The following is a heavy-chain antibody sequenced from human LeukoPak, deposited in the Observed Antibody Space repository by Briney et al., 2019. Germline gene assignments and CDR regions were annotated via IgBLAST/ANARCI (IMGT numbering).Heavy chain of an antibody. J-gene: IGHJ6*02. Sequence: SETLSLTCTVSGGSISSGGYYWSWIRQHPGKGLEWIGYIYYSGSTYYNPSLKSRVTISADTSKNQFSLKLSSVTAADTAVYYCARDRDDYSNYRTDYYYGMDVWGQGTTVTASS. CDR2: IYYSGST. CDR1: GGSISSGGYY. D-gene: IGHD4-11*01. V-gene: IGHV4-31*03. CDR3: ARDRDDYSNYRTDYYYGMDV.